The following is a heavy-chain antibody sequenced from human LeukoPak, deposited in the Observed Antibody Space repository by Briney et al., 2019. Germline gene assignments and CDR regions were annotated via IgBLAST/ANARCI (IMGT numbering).Heavy chain of an antibody. Sequence: PSETLSLTCTVSGGSISSYYWSWIRQPPGKGLEWIGYIYYSGSTYYNPSLKSRVTISVDTSKNQFSLKLSSVTAADTAVYYCARDGKRVPAATLGAFDIWGQGTMVTVSS. CDR2: IYYSGST. V-gene: IGHV4-30-4*01. CDR1: GGSISSYY. CDR3: ARDGKRVPAATLGAFDI. J-gene: IGHJ3*02. D-gene: IGHD2-2*01.